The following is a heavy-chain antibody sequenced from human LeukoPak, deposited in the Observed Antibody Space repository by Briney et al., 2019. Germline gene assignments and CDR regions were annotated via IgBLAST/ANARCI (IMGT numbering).Heavy chain of an antibody. V-gene: IGHV3-7*01. CDR3: ARGPRPYSSAFHFDY. J-gene: IGHJ4*02. CDR2: IKQDGTDK. D-gene: IGHD6-19*01. Sequence: PGGSLRLSCAGSGFTFSTYWMSWVRQAPGKGLDWVANIKQDGTDKYYVDSVKGRFTISRDNAKNLLYLQMNSLRAEDTAVYYCARGPRPYSSAFHFDYWGQGTLVTVSS. CDR1: GFTFSTYW.